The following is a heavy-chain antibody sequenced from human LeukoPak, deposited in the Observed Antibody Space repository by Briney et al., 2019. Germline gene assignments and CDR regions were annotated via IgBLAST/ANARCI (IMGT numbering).Heavy chain of an antibody. CDR2: IKQDGSEK. CDR1: GFTFSSYW. D-gene: IGHD2-21*02. V-gene: IGHV3-7*01. J-gene: IGHJ1*01. Sequence: GGSLRLSCAASGFTFSSYWMSWVRQAPGKGLEWVANIKQDGSEKYYVDSVRGRFTISRDNAKNSLYLQMNSLRAEDTAVYYCATVPYCGDDCYPEYFQHWGQGTLVTVSS. CDR3: ATVPYCGDDCYPEYFQH.